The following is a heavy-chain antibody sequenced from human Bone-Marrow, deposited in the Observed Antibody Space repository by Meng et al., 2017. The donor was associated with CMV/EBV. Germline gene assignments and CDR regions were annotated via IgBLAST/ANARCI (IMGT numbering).Heavy chain of an antibody. CDR1: GYTVTSSY. V-gene: IGHV1-46*01. J-gene: IGHJ4*02. CDR2: INPSGGGT. D-gene: IGHD3-10*01. Sequence: ASVKVSCKASGYTVTSSYMHWVRQDPGQGLEWMGVINPSGGGTNYAQKFQGRVTMTSDASTSTVYMELSSLSSEDTAMYYCAREDLVDGSGNYFDYWGQGTLVTVSS. CDR3: AREDLVDGSGNYFDY.